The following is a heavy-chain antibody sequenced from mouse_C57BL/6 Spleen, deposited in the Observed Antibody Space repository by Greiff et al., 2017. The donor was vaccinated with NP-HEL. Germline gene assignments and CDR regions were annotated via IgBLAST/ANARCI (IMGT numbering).Heavy chain of an antibody. Sequence: EVQLQQSGPELVKPGASVKISCKASGYTFTDYYMNWVKQSHGKSLEWIGDINPNNGGTSYNQKFKGKATLTVDKSSSTAYMELRSLTSEDSAVYYCARWGLLRSYYFDYWGQGTTLTVSS. J-gene: IGHJ2*01. D-gene: IGHD1-1*01. V-gene: IGHV1-26*01. CDR3: ARWGLLRSYYFDY. CDR2: INPNNGGT. CDR1: GYTFTDYY.